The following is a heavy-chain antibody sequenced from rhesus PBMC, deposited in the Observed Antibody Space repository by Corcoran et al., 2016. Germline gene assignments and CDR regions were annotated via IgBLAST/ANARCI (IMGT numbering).Heavy chain of an antibody. V-gene: IGHV1S9*01. CDR1: GYTLSCYY. Sequence: QVQLVPSGAEVKTPGASVKLSCKASGYTLSCYYIHWVTPAPEQVLDWMGWINPNKGNTGYAQKFQGRVTMTRDTSTSTAYMELNSLRSEDMAVYYCARGGHELDVWGRGVLVTVSS. J-gene: IGHJ5-2*02. CDR3: ARGGHELDV. CDR2: INPNKGNT.